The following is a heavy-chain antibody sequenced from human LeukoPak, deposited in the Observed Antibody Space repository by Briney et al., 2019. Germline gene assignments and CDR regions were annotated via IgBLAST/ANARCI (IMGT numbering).Heavy chain of an antibody. V-gene: IGHV1-69*13. D-gene: IGHD6-19*01. Sequence: SVKVSCKASGGTFSSYAISWVRLAPGQGLEWMGGIIPIFGTANYAQKFQGRVTITADESTSTAYMELSSLRSEDTAVYYCARAPYSSGGSTNYYYYYYMDVWGKGTAVTVSS. CDR1: GGTFSSYA. CDR2: IIPIFGTA. J-gene: IGHJ6*03. CDR3: ARAPYSSGGSTNYYYYYYMDV.